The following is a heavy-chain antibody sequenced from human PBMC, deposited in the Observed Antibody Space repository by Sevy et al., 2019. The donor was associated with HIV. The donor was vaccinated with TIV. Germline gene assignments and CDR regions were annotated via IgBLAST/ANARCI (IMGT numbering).Heavy chain of an antibody. CDR3: ARGQGDGDRSTPPFDY. J-gene: IGHJ4*02. D-gene: IGHD4-17*01. Sequence: SETLSHTCTVSGGSISIGDYYWSWIRQPPGKGLEWIGYVYHSGATHYNPSLRSPVTMSIDTSKNQFSLKLSSVTAADTAVYYCARGQGDGDRSTPPFDYWGLGTLVTVSS. V-gene: IGHV4-30-4*01. CDR2: VYHSGAT. CDR1: GGSISIGDYY.